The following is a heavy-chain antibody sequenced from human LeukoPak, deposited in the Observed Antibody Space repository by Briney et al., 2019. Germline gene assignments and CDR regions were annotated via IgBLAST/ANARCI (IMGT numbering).Heavy chain of an antibody. D-gene: IGHD3-3*01. CDR1: GYTFTSYY. CDR3: ARALDDFWSGYNNLKRYYYYYYMDV. CDR2: MNPNSGNT. J-gene: IGHJ6*03. Sequence: ASVKVSCKASGYTFTSYYVHWVRQAPGQGLEWMGWMNPNSGNTGYAPKFQGRVTMTRNTSISTAYMELSSLRSEDTAVYYCARALDDFWSGYNNLKRYYYYYYMDVWGKGTTVTVSS. V-gene: IGHV1-8*02.